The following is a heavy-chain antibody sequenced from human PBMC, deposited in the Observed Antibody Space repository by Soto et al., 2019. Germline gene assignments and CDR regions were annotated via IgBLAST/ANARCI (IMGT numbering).Heavy chain of an antibody. D-gene: IGHD3-22*01. CDR1: GFTFSSYG. J-gene: IGHJ4*02. V-gene: IGHV3-33*01. CDR2: IWYDGSNK. Sequence: GGSLRLSCAASGFTFSSYGMHWVRQAPGKGLEWVAVIWYDGSNKYYADSVKGRFTISRDNSKNTLYLQMNSLRAEDTAVYYCARDSYYDSSGYYPPLGYWGQGTLVTVSS. CDR3: ARDSYYDSSGYYPPLGY.